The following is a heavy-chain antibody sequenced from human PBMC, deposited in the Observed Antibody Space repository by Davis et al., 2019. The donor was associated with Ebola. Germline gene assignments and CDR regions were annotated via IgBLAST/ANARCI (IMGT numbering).Heavy chain of an antibody. Sequence: GESLKISCKDSGNSSNSHWIGWVRQLPGKGLEWMGVIFTGDSDTRYSPSFQGQVTISADKSITTAYLQRPRLTASDSAIYYCARLSAVAGAGVTPDAFDIWGQGTKVTVSS. D-gene: IGHD6-19*01. CDR2: IFTGDSDT. CDR1: GNSSNSHW. J-gene: IGHJ3*02. CDR3: ARLSAVAGAGVTPDAFDI. V-gene: IGHV5-51*01.